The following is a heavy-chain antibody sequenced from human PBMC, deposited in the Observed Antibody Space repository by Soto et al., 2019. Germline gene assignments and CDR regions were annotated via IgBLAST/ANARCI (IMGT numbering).Heavy chain of an antibody. D-gene: IGHD3-22*01. Sequence: TLSLTCAVSGGSISSGGYSWSWIRQPPGKGLEWIGYIYNSVTTYYSPSLKSRVTILVDTSENQFSLNLRSVTAADTAVYYCATTRSSGSASDIWGQGTMVTASS. V-gene: IGHV4-30-2*01. CDR3: ATTRSSGSASDI. CDR1: GGSISSGGYS. CDR2: IYNSVTT. J-gene: IGHJ3*02.